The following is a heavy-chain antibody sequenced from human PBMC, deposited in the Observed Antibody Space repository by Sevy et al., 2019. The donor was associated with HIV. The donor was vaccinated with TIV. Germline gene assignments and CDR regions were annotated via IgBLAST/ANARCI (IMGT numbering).Heavy chain of an antibody. CDR2: IKQDGSEK. CDR3: ARDRKDTAMANQFDY. J-gene: IGHJ4*02. Sequence: GGSLRLSCAASGFTFSSYWMSWVRQAPGKGLEWVANIKQDGSEKYYVDSVKGRFTISRDNAKNSLFLQMNSLRAEDTAVYYCARDRKDTAMANQFDYWGQGTLVTVSS. V-gene: IGHV3-7*01. D-gene: IGHD5-18*01. CDR1: GFTFSSYW.